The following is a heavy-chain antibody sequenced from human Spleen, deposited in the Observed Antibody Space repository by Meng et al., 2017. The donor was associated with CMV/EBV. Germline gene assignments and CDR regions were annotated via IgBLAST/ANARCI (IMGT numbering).Heavy chain of an antibody. D-gene: IGHD6-13*01. J-gene: IGHJ4*02. CDR1: RYTFTYYS. Sequence: KTSRYTFTYYSMHWVRQAPGQSLEWMGWINAGNGDTKYSQKFQGRVTITWDTSASTVYMELNSLTSEDTAVYYCARDGWQQTFYFDYWGQGALVTVSS. CDR2: INAGNGDT. CDR3: ARDGWQQTFYFDY. V-gene: IGHV1-3*01.